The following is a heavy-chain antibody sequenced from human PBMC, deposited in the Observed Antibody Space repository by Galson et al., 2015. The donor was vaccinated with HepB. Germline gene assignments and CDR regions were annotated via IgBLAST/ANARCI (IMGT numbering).Heavy chain of an antibody. CDR2: IYSGGST. CDR1: GFTVSSNY. V-gene: IGHV3-53*04. Sequence: SLRLSCAASGFTVSSNYMSWVRQALGKGLEWVSVIYSGGSTYYADSVKGRFTISRHNSKNTLYLQMNSLRAEDTAVYYCARVQAENWFDPWGQGTLVTVSS. J-gene: IGHJ5*02. D-gene: IGHD1-1*01. CDR3: ARVQAENWFDP.